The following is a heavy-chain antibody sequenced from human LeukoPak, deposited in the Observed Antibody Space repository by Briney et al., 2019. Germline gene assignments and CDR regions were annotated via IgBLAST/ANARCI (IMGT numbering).Heavy chain of an antibody. Sequence: TGGSLRLSCAASGFTFSSYGMHWVRQAPGKGLEWVAVISYDGSNKYYADSVKGRFTISRDNSKNTLYLQMNSLRAEDTAVYYCAKEQDYYDEGWFDPWGQGTLVTVSS. CDR1: GFTFSSYG. CDR3: AKEQDYYDEGWFDP. V-gene: IGHV3-30*18. CDR2: ISYDGSNK. D-gene: IGHD3-22*01. J-gene: IGHJ5*02.